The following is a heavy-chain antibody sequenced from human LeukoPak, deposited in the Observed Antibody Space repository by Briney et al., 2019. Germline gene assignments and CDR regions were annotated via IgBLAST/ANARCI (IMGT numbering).Heavy chain of an antibody. CDR2: INHSGST. Sequence: SETLSLTCAVYGGSFSGYYWSWIRQPPGKGLEWIGEINHSGSTNYNPSLKSRVTISVDTSKNQFSLKLSSVTAADTAVCYCARQLPLYDILTGSRYYFDYWGQGTLVTVSS. CDR3: ARQLPLYDILTGSRYYFDY. CDR1: GGSFSGYY. D-gene: IGHD3-9*01. J-gene: IGHJ4*02. V-gene: IGHV4-34*01.